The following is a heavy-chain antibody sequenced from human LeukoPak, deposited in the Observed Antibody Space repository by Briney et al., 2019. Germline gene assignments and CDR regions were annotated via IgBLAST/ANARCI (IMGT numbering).Heavy chain of an antibody. CDR3: ARDTSGYDDY. CDR1: GFTVSSNY. V-gene: IGHV3-53*01. D-gene: IGHD5-12*01. Sequence: GGSLRLSCAASGFTVSSNYMSWVRQAPGEGLEWVSVIYSGGSTYYADSVKGRFTISRDNSKNTLYLRMNSLRAEDTALYYCARDTSGYDDYWGQGTLVTVSS. J-gene: IGHJ4*02. CDR2: IYSGGST.